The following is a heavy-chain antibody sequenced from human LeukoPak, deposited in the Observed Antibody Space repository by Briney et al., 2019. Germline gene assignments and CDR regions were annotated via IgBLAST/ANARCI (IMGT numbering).Heavy chain of an antibody. CDR3: ARESGSGHYYYGMDV. J-gene: IGHJ6*02. V-gene: IGHV3-33*01. CDR1: GFTFSSYG. Sequence: PGRSLRLSCAASGFTFSSYGMHWVRQAPGKGLGWMAVIWYDGSNKYYADSVKGRFTISRDNSKNTLYLQMNSLRAEDTAVYYCARESGSGHYYYGMDVWGQGTTVTVSS. D-gene: IGHD3-10*01. CDR2: IWYDGSNK.